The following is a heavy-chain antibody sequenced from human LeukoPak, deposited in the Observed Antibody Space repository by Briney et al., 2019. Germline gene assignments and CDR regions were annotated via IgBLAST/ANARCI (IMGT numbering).Heavy chain of an antibody. CDR2: IYPADSDT. CDR3: ARQSRDGSKTRGYYFDY. V-gene: IGHV5-51*01. J-gene: IGHJ4*02. D-gene: IGHD3-10*01. Sequence: GESLKISGQASGYLFTNYWIGWVRQLPGKGLESMGIIYPADSDTTYSPTFQGQVTISADKSISTVYLQWSSLKASDTAMYYCARQSRDGSKTRGYYFDYWGPGTQVTVSS. CDR1: GYLFTNYW.